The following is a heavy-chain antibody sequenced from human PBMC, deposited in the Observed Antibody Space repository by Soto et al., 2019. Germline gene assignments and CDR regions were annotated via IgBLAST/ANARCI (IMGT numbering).Heavy chain of an antibody. CDR3: SRGGHITVVTASFDF. V-gene: IGHV1-46*03. D-gene: IGHD2-21*02. Sequence: QAQLVQSGAEVKKPGASVKVSCKASENTFSSYYLHWVRQAPGQGLEWMGMIHPSGGGATYAQKFLGRVTMTRDKSTSTVFRELSSLRSEDTAIYYCSRGGHITVVTASFDFWGQGTLVTVSS. CDR2: IHPSGGGA. CDR1: ENTFSSYY. J-gene: IGHJ4*02.